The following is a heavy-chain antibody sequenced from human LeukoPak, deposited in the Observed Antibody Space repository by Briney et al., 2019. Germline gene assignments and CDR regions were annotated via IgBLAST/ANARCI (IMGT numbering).Heavy chain of an antibody. J-gene: IGHJ4*02. CDR3: ARFVVVPAAIRAPNFDY. D-gene: IGHD2-2*01. CDR2: ISGSGGST. V-gene: IGHV3-23*01. CDR1: GGSISSHY. Sequence: ASETLSLTCTVSGGSISSHYWSWIRQPPGKGLEWVSAISGSGGSTYYADSVKGRFTIFRDNSKNTLYLQMNSLRAEDTAVYYCARFVVVPAAIRAPNFDYWGQGTLVTVSS.